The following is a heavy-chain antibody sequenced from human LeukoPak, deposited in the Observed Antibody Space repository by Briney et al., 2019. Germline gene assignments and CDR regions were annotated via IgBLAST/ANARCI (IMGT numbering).Heavy chain of an antibody. Sequence: QSGGSLRLSCAASGFTFSNYGMHWVRQSPGKGLEWVTFIRYDGSNKDYADSVKGRFTISRDNSKNTLNLQMNSLRAEDTAVYYCATFSTVSSGWYPVDAFDIWGQGTMVTVSS. CDR2: IRYDGSNK. D-gene: IGHD6-19*01. J-gene: IGHJ3*02. CDR3: ATFSTVSSGWYPVDAFDI. CDR1: GFTFSNYG. V-gene: IGHV3-30*02.